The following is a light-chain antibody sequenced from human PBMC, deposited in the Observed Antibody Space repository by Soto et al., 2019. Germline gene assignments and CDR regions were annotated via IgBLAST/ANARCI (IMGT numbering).Light chain of an antibody. J-gene: IGKJ1*01. CDR2: GAS. CDR3: QQYGSSGT. Sequence: LTQSPGTLSXSXGXXXTXXXEASQSVSNNYLAWYQQKPGQAPRLLIYGASNSATGIPDRFSGSGSRRDFTLTISRLEREDFAVYYCQQYGSSGTFGQGTKVDI. V-gene: IGKV3-20*01. CDR1: QSVSNNY.